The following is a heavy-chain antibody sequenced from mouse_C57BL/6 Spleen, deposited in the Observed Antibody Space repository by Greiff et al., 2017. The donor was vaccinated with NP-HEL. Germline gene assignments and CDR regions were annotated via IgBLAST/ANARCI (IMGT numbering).Heavy chain of an antibody. V-gene: IGHV1-26*01. Sequence: EVQLQQSGPELVKPGASVKISCKASGYTFTDYYMNWVKQSHGKSLEWIGDINPNNGGTSYNQKFKGKATLTVDKSSSTAYMELRSLTSEDAAGDYCARASFITTGFAYWGQGTLVTVAA. CDR1: GYTFTDYY. D-gene: IGHD1-1*01. CDR3: ARASFITTGFAY. CDR2: INPNNGGT. J-gene: IGHJ3*01.